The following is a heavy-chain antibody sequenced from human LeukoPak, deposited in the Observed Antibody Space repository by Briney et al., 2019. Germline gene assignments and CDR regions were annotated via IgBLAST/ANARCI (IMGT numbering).Heavy chain of an antibody. Sequence: GGSLRLSCAASGFTLSSYRMNWVRRAPGKGLEWVSSISSSSGYIYYADSVKGRFTISRDNAKNSLYLQMNSLRAEDTAVYYCARDIAVTGLYYFDYWGQGTLVTVSS. V-gene: IGHV3-21*01. CDR1: GFTLSSYR. J-gene: IGHJ4*02. CDR2: ISSSSGYI. D-gene: IGHD6-19*01. CDR3: ARDIAVTGLYYFDY.